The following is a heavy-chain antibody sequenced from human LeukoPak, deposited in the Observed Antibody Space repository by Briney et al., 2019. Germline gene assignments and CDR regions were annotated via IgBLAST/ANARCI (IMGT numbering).Heavy chain of an antibody. CDR2: INAGNGNT. D-gene: IGHD3-22*01. V-gene: IGHV1-3*01. CDR1: GYTFTSYA. CDR3: ARDYDSSGYYDY. J-gene: IGHJ4*02. Sequence: ASVKVSCKASGYTFTSYAMHWVRQAPGQRLEWMGWINAGNGNTEYSQKFQGRVTITRDTSASTAYMEPSSLRSEDTAVYYCARDYDSSGYYDYWGQGTLVTVSS.